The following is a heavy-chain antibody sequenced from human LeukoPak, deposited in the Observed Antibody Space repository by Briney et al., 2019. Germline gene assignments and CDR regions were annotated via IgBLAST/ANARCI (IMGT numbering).Heavy chain of an antibody. J-gene: IGHJ3*02. D-gene: IGHD2-15*01. V-gene: IGHV4-59*01. CDR3: AGVSSVANTFDI. Sequence: SESLSLTCTVSGGSISSYYWSWLRQPPGKGLEWIGYIYSSGSTNYNPSLKSRVTISVDTSKNQFSLKLSSVTAADTAVYYCAGVSSVANTFDIWGQGTMVTVSS. CDR1: GGSISSYY. CDR2: IYSSGST.